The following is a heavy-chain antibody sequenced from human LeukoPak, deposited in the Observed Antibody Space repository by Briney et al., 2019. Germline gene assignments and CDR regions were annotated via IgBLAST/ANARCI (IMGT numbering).Heavy chain of an antibody. Sequence: PGGSLRLSCAGSGFTVSRNYISWVRQAPGKGLEWVSVIYSGGSTYYADSVKGRFTISRDNSKNTLYLQMNSLRAEDTAVYYCARPYRHPGAFDIWGQGTMVTVSS. CDR1: GFTVSRNY. D-gene: IGHD3-16*02. CDR3: ARPYRHPGAFDI. V-gene: IGHV3-53*01. J-gene: IGHJ3*02. CDR2: IYSGGST.